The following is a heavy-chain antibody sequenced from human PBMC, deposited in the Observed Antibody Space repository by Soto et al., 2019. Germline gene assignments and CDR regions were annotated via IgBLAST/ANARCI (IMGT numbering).Heavy chain of an antibody. CDR1: GGSIGSGSYY. J-gene: IGHJ4*02. D-gene: IGHD7-27*01. CDR2: VYYSGNT. V-gene: IGHV4-39*01. Sequence: SETLSLICTVSGGSIGSGSYYYDWIRQPPGKGLEWIASVYYSGNTYYNPSLKSRVTISVDASNNQFSLKLRSVTAADTAVYYCARKLGTDYFDYWGRGTLVTVSS. CDR3: ARKLGTDYFDY.